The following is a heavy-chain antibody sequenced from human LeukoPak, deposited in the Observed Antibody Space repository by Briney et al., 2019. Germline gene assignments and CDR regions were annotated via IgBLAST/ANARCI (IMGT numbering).Heavy chain of an antibody. Sequence: SETLSLTCTVSGGSISSSSYYWGWIRQPPGKGLEWIGSIYYSGSTYYNPSLNSRLAISVDTSKNQFSLKLTSVTVADTAVYYCARLTQGWICSSTSCYSDVWGQGTTVTVSS. J-gene: IGHJ6*02. CDR1: GGSISSSSYY. V-gene: IGHV4-39*07. CDR3: ARLTQGWICSSTSCYSDV. D-gene: IGHD2-2*02. CDR2: IYYSGST.